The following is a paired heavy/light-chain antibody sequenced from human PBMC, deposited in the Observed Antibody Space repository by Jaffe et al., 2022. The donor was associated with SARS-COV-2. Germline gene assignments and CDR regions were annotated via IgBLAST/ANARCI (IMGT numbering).Light chain of an antibody. CDR1: QGISNY. V-gene: IGKV1-16*02. CDR3: QQYNSYPWT. Sequence: DIQMTQSPSSLSASVGDRVTITCRASQGISNYLAWFQQKPGKAPKSLIYGASSLQSGVPSKFSGSGSGTDFTLTISSLQPEDFATYYCQQYNSYPWTFGQGTKVEIK. CDR2: GAS. J-gene: IGKJ1*01.
Heavy chain of an antibody. D-gene: IGHD1-1*01. Sequence: EVQLVESGGGLVQPGGSLRLSCAASGFTFSNYAMSWVRQAPGKGLEWVSGISLSTYYADSVKGRFTISRDNSKNTLYLQMNSLRAEDTAVYYCARYTGYWGQGALVTVSS. J-gene: IGHJ4*02. CDR3: ARYTGY. V-gene: IGHV3-23*04. CDR1: GFTFSNYA. CDR2: ISLST.